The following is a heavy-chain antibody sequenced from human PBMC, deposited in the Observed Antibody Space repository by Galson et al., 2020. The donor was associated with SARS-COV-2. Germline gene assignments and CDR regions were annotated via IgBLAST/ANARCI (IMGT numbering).Heavy chain of an antibody. CDR2: IWYDGSNK. J-gene: IGHJ4*02. CDR1: GLTIDDYA. CDR3: ARGGGALVGTLCD. V-gene: IGHV3-33*01. Sequence: TGGSLRLSCVASGLTIDDYAMHWVRQAPRKGLEWVAVIWYDGSNKYYADSVKGRSTISRDNYSNTLYLQMSSLRAEDTAVYYCARGGGALVGTLCDWGQGTLVTVSS. D-gene: IGHD1-1*01.